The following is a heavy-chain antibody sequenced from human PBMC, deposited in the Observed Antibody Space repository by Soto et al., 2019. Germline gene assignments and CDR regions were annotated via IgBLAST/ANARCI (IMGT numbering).Heavy chain of an antibody. D-gene: IGHD2-21*01. CDR3: GRDLADHVSALDV. J-gene: IGHJ6*04. Sequence: EVQLVESGGGLVQPGGSLRLSCAASGFTINNYAMYWVRQAPGKGLEYVSGINSNGDSMFYANSVKGRFTVSRDISKSTLDLHMGSLRVEDTAVYYCGRDLADHVSALDVWGKGTTVTVSS. CDR2: INSNGDSM. V-gene: IGHV3-64*01. CDR1: GFTINNYA.